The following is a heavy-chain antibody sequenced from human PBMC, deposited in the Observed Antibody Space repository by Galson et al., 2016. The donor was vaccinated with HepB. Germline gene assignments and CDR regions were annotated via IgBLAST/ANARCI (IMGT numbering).Heavy chain of an antibody. CDR1: GFTSSSYG. Sequence: SLRLSCAASGFTSSSYGMHWVRQAPGKGLEWVAFISYDGRNKKYADSVKGRFTISRDNSKKTLYLQMNSLRAEDTAVYYCAKDGRIYCSSASCQDHFHYWGQGTLVTVSS. CDR2: ISYDGRNK. J-gene: IGHJ4*02. CDR3: AKDGRIYCSSASCQDHFHY. D-gene: IGHD2-2*01. V-gene: IGHV3-30*18.